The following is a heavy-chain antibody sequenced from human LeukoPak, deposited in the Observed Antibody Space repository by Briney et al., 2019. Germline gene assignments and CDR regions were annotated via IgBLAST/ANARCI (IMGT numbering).Heavy chain of an antibody. CDR3: ARGQVLREL. CDR2: INHDGTT. J-gene: IGHJ4*02. D-gene: IGHD3-10*01. V-gene: IGHV4-34*01. CDR1: GGSVSGYS. Sequence: PSETLSLTRAVYGGSVSGYSWTWIRQPPGEGLEWIGEINHDGTTKYKPSLKSRVTISIDTSNNQFSLRLNSVTAADTAVYYCARGQVLRELWGQGTLVTVSS.